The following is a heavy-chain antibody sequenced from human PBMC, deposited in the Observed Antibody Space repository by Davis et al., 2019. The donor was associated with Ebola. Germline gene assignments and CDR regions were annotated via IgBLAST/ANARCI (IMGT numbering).Heavy chain of an antibody. Sequence: HLQTLSLTCAISGDSVSGSSGAWNWIRQSPSRGLEWLGRTYYTSKWFNHYAESVKSRITINPDTSKNQFSLQLNSVTPEDTAVYYCVRGWGRIGMGVWGQGTTVTV. J-gene: IGHJ6*02. D-gene: IGHD1-26*01. CDR2: TYYTSKWFN. CDR1: GDSVSGSSGA. V-gene: IGHV6-1*01. CDR3: VRGWGRIGMGV.